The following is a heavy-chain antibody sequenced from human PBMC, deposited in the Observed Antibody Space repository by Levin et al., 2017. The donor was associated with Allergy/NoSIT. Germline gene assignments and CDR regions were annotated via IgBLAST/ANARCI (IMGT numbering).Heavy chain of an antibody. D-gene: IGHD4-11*01. CDR3: VRRFAGSSNWDFDN. CDR2: IYYTGST. CDR1: GGSIGSSSYY. V-gene: IGHV4-39*01. Sequence: SQTLSLTCTVSGGSIGSSSYYWGWIRQPPGKGLEWIGSIYYTGSTYYNPSLKSRLTISVDTSKNQFSVKLTSVTAADTAVYYCVRRFAGSSNWDFDNWGQGTLVTVSS. J-gene: IGHJ4*02.